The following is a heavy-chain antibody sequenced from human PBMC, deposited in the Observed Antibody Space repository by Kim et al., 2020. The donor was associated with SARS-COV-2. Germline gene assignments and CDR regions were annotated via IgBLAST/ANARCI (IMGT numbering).Heavy chain of an antibody. D-gene: IGHD3-10*01. CDR1: GFTFSSYS. Sequence: GGSLRLSCAASGFTFSSYSMNWVRQAPGKGLEWVSYISSSSSTIYYADSVKGRFTISRDNAKNSLYLQMNSLRDEDTAVYYCASLYYGSGSYYNEGRWFDPWGQGTLVTVSS. V-gene: IGHV3-48*02. CDR2: ISSSSSTI. J-gene: IGHJ5*02. CDR3: ASLYYGSGSYYNEGRWFDP.